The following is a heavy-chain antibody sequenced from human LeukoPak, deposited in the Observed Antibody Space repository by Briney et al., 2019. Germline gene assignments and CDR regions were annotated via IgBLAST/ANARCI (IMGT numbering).Heavy chain of an antibody. V-gene: IGHV4-59*01. CDR1: GASISSYS. J-gene: IGHJ6*04. D-gene: IGHD4-17*01. Sequence: SETLSLTCTVSGASISSYSWSWIRQPPGKGLEWIGYIYYSGSTNYSPSLKSRVTISVDTSKNQFSLKLSSVTAADTAVYYCARDLDTTVTMKGMDVWGKGTTVTVSS. CDR2: IYYSGST. CDR3: ARDLDTTVTMKGMDV.